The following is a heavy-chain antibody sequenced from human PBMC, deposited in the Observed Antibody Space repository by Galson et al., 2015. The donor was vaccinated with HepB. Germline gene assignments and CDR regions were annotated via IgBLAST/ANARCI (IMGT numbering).Heavy chain of an antibody. CDR3: ARAIGGYFDY. J-gene: IGHJ4*02. V-gene: IGHV3-30-3*01. CDR2: ISYDGSNK. CDR1: GFTFSSYA. D-gene: IGHD3-22*01. Sequence: SLRLSCAASGFTFSSYAMHWVRQAPGKGLEWVAVISYDGSNKYYADSVKGRFTISRDNSKNTLYLQMNSLRAEDTAVYYCARAIGGYFDYWGQGTLVTVSS.